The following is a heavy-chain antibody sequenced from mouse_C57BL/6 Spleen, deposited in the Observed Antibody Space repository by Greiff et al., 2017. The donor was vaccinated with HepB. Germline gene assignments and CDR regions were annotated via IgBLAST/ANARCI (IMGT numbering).Heavy chain of an antibody. V-gene: IGHV1-39*01. CDR1: GYSFTDYN. CDR2: INPNYGTT. CDR3: AREHYYGSSLYWYFDV. D-gene: IGHD1-1*01. Sequence: EVQLQQSGPELVKPGASVKISCKASGYSFTDYNMNWVKQSNGKSLEWIGVINPNYGTTSYNQKFKGKATLTVDQSSSTAYMQLNSLTSEDSAVYYCAREHYYGSSLYWYFDVWGTGTTVTVSS. J-gene: IGHJ1*03.